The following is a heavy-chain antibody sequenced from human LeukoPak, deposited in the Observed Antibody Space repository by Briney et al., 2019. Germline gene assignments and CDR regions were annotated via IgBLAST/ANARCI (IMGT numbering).Heavy chain of an antibody. D-gene: IGHD6-13*01. Sequence: GGSLRLSCAASGFTFSSYSMNWVRQAPGKGLEWVSSISSSSSYIYYADSVEGRFTISRDNAKNSLYLQMNSLRAEDTAVYYCAREGPDPDSSSWYYWGQGTLVTVSS. CDR1: GFTFSSYS. CDR3: AREGPDPDSSSWYY. J-gene: IGHJ4*02. V-gene: IGHV3-21*01. CDR2: ISSSSSYI.